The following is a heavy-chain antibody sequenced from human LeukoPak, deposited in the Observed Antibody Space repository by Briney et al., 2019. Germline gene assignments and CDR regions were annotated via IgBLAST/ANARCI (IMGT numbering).Heavy chain of an antibody. V-gene: IGHV4-34*01. CDR2: INHSGST. CDR3: ARGMVRENLDY. J-gene: IGHJ4*02. Sequence: SETLSLTCAVYGGSFSGYYWSWICQPPGKGLEWIGEINHSGSTNYNPSLKSRVTISVDTSKNQFSLKLSSVTAADTAVYYCARGMVRENLDYWGQGTLVAVSS. D-gene: IGHD3-10*01. CDR1: GGSFSGYY.